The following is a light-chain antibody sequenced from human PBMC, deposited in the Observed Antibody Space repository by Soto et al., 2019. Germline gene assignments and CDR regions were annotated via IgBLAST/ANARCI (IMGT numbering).Light chain of an antibody. CDR1: SSNIGATYD. Sequence: QSVLTQPPSVSGAPGQRVTISCTGSSSNIGATYDVRWYQQLPGTAPKLLIYANTNRPSGVPDRFSGSKSGTSASLAITGLQAEDEADYYCQSYDSSLSGYVFGTGTKVTVL. V-gene: IGLV1-40*01. CDR2: ANT. J-gene: IGLJ1*01. CDR3: QSYDSSLSGYV.